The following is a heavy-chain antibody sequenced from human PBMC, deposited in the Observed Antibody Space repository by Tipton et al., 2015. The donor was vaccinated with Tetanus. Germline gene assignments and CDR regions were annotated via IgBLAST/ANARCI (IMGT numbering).Heavy chain of an antibody. Sequence: GLVKPSETLSLTCTVSRGPISSYYWSWIRQPAGKGLEWIGHISNGNTDYAPSLKSRVSLSVDTSKNQVSLRLTSVTAADTAVYSCAGGLVRWYEPWGRGTLVTVSS. D-gene: IGHD3-10*01. V-gene: IGHV4-4*07. CDR2: ISNGNT. J-gene: IGHJ5*02. CDR1: RGPISSYY. CDR3: AGGLVRWYEP.